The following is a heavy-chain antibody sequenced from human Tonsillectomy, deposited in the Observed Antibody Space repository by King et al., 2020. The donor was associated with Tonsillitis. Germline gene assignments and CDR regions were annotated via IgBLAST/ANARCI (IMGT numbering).Heavy chain of an antibody. J-gene: IGHJ3*02. CDR1: GFTFTSNT. V-gene: IGHV3-30*04. CDR2: ISYDERVT. Sequence: QLVQSGGGVVQPGGSLRLSCAASGFTFTSNTLHWVRQAPGKGLECVTFISYDERVTYYADSVKGRFTISRDNSKNTLYLQMNSLRPEDTAVYYCAKEADAFDMWGQGTMVTVSS. CDR3: AKEADAFDM.